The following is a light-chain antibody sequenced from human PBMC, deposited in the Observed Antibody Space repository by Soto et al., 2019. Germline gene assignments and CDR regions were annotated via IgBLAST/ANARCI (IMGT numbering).Light chain of an antibody. CDR1: QSISTY. Sequence: EIVLTQSPATLSLSPGEGATLSXRVRQSISTYLPWYQQKAGQXTRLVXXDFXNRATGIPARFIGSGSGKDFTLTISSLEPEDFAVYYCQQRSNWPKRTFGQGTRLDIK. J-gene: IGKJ5*01. V-gene: IGKV3-11*01. CDR3: QQRSNWPKRT. CDR2: DFX.